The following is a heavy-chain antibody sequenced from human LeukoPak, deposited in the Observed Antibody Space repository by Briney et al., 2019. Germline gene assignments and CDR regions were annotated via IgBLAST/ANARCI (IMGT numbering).Heavy chain of an antibody. CDR2: IYTSGST. V-gene: IGHV4-61*02. D-gene: IGHD5-24*01. J-gene: IGHJ3*02. CDR1: SGSISSGSYY. Sequence: SQTLSLTCTVSSGSISSGSYYWSWIRQPAGKGLEWIGRIYTSGSTNYNPSLKSRVTISVDTSKNQFSLKLSSVTAADTAVYYCAKGRDGYNRDAFDIWGQGTMVTVSS. CDR3: AKGRDGYNRDAFDI.